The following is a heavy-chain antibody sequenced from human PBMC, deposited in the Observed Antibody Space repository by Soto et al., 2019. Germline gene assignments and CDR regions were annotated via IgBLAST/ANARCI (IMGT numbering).Heavy chain of an antibody. V-gene: IGHV4-61*01. CDR3: ARDRYSSGYYDY. D-gene: IGHD6-19*01. J-gene: IGHJ4*02. CDR1: VGSFSSGSYY. CDR2: FYYTGIT. Sequence: SETLSLTCTVSVGSFSSGSYYWSWIRQPPGKGLEWIGYFYYTGITNYNPSLKSRVTISGDSSKNQFSLKLSSVTAADTAVYFCARDRYSSGYYDYWGQGTLVTVSS.